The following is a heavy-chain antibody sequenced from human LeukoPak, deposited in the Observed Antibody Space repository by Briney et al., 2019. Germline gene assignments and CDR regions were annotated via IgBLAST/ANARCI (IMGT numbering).Heavy chain of an antibody. CDR1: GGFIGNRNYY. CDR2: FYTSGST. J-gene: IGHJ4*02. CDR3: AREALQRWDSYGSGRRYYFDY. V-gene: IGHV4-61*09. D-gene: IGHD3-10*01. Sequence: SETLSLTCTVSGGFIGNRNYYWGWVRQSPGKGLEWLGHFYTSGSTNYNPSLKSRVTISVDTSKNQFSLKLSSVTAADTAVYYCAREALQRWDSYGSGRRYYFDYWGQGTLVTVSS.